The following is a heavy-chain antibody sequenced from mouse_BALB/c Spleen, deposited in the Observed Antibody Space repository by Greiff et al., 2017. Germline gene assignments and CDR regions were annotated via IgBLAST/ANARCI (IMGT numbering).Heavy chain of an antibody. J-gene: IGHJ2*01. D-gene: IGHD2-4*01. V-gene: IGHV1S41*01. CDR3: ARSTLYYDYDVSSDY. Sequence: DLVKPGASVKLSCKASGYTFTSYWINWIKQRPGQGLEWIGRIAPGSGSTYYNEMFKGKATLTVDTSSSTAYIQLSSLSSEDSAVYFCARSTLYYDYDVSSDYWGQGTTLTVSS. CDR1: GYTFTSYW. CDR2: IAPGSGST.